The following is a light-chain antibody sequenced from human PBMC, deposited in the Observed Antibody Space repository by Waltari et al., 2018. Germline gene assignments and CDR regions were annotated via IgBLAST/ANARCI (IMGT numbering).Light chain of an antibody. Sequence: DIQLTQSLSSLSASVGDRVTITSQASQSISNYLHWYQQKPGKAPKLLIYAASSWQSGVPARFSGSGSGTDFTLTISSLQPEDVATYYCQQNYSTPPTFGQGTRLEIK. CDR2: AAS. V-gene: IGKV1-39*01. CDR1: QSISNY. J-gene: IGKJ5*01. CDR3: QQNYSTPPT.